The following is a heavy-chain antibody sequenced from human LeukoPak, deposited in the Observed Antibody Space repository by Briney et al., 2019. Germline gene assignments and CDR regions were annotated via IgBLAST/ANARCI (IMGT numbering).Heavy chain of an antibody. CDR2: ISYDGSNK. CDR3: ARAEYYYASSAYQNYFDY. J-gene: IGHJ4*02. CDR1: GFTFSSYA. V-gene: IGHV3-30*04. D-gene: IGHD3-22*01. Sequence: PGGSLRLSCAASGFTFSSYAMHWVRQAPGKGLEWVAVISYDGSNKYYADSVKGRFTISRDNSKNTLYLQMNSLRAEDTAMYRCARAEYYYASSAYQNYFDYWGQGTLVTVSS.